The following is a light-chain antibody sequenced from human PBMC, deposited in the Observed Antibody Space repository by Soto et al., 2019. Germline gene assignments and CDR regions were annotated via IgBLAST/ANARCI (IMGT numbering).Light chain of an antibody. CDR2: AAS. V-gene: IGKV3-20*01. Sequence: DIVLTQSPDTLSLSPGESATLSCRASQILSGTYLAWYQQKLCQSPRLLIYAASTRATGVPDRFSGSGSGTDFTLTISRLEPDDFAVYYCQHYVSSPLTFGGGTKVEIK. J-gene: IGKJ4*01. CDR1: QILSGTY. CDR3: QHYVSSPLT.